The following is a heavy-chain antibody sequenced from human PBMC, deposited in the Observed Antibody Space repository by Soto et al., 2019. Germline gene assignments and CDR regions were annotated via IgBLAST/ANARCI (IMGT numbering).Heavy chain of an antibody. D-gene: IGHD1-1*01. J-gene: IGHJ6*02. CDR1: GYTFTSYD. Sequence: QVQLVQSGAEVKKPGASVKVSCKASGYTFTSYDINWVRQATGQGLEWMGWMNHNSGNTGYAQKFQGRVTMTRNTSISTAYMELSSLRSEDTAVYYCARPNDAYPILYGMDVWGHGTTVTVSS. CDR3: ARPNDAYPILYGMDV. V-gene: IGHV1-8*01. CDR2: MNHNSGNT.